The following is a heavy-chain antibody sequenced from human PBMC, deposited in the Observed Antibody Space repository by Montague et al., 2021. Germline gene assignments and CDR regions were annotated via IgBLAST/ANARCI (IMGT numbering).Heavy chain of an antibody. CDR1: GDSLSSVGYS. D-gene: IGHD6-13*01. CDR3: ARGRLATGDFDY. Sequence: TRSLTCTVSGDSLSSVGYSWTWIRQHPGTGLEWLGYMYYSGSTYYNPSLKSRVTISGDTSKNHFSLRLTSVTVADTAVYYCARGRLATGDFDYWGQGTLVTVSS. CDR2: MYYSGST. V-gene: IGHV4-31*03. J-gene: IGHJ4*02.